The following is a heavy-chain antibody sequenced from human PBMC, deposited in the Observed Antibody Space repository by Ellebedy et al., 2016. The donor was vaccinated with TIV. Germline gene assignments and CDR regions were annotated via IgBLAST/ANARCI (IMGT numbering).Heavy chain of an antibody. CDR1: GYTFTSYY. V-gene: IGHV1-46*01. Sequence: ASVKVSCXASGYTFTSYYMHWVRQAPGQGLEWMGIINPSGGSTSYAQKFQGRVTMTRDTSTSTVYMELSSLRSEDTAVYYCARDESITNAFDYWGQGTLVTVSS. CDR3: ARDESITNAFDY. D-gene: IGHD1-1*01. CDR2: INPSGGST. J-gene: IGHJ4*02.